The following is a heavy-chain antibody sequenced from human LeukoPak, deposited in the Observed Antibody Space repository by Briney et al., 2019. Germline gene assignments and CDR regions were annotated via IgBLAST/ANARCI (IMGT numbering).Heavy chain of an antibody. J-gene: IGHJ4*02. CDR1: GFTFSSYA. CDR3: AKVGYSGYEDIVQYFDY. CDR2: ISGSGGST. D-gene: IGHD5-12*01. Sequence: QPGGSLRLSCAASGFTFSSYAMSWVRQAPGRGLEWVSAISGSGGSTYYGDSVKGRFTISRDNSKNTLYLQMNSLRAEDTAVYYCAKVGYSGYEDIVQYFDYWGQGTQVTVSS. V-gene: IGHV3-23*01.